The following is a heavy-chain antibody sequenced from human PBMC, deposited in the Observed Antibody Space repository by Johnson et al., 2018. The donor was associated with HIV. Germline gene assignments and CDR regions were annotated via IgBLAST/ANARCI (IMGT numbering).Heavy chain of an antibody. D-gene: IGHD5-24*01. CDR1: GFTFSSYV. CDR2: MSGSGGST. Sequence: VQLVESGGGVVQPGRSLRLSCAASGFTFSSYVMSWVRQAPGKGLEWVSAMSGSGGSTYYTDSVKGRFTISRDNSKKTLYLQMNRLRAEDTAVYYCAREWLYGFDIWGQGTMVTVSS. V-gene: IGHV3-23*04. J-gene: IGHJ3*02. CDR3: AREWLYGFDI.